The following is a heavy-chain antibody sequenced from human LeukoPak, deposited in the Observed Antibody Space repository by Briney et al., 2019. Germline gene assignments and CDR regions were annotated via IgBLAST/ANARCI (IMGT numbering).Heavy chain of an antibody. CDR2: IYYSGST. Sequence: PSETLSLTCTVSGDSISSYYWSWIRQPPGKGLEWIGYIYYSGSTNYNPSLKSRVTISVDTSKNQFSLKLSSVTAADTAVYYCARSITMIVSFDYWGQGTLVTVSS. V-gene: IGHV4-59*01. CDR3: ARSITMIVSFDY. CDR1: GDSISSYY. D-gene: IGHD3-22*01. J-gene: IGHJ4*02.